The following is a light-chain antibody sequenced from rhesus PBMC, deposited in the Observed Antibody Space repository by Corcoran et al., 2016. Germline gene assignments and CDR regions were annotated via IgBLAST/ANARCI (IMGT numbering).Light chain of an antibody. Sequence: DIQMTQSPSSLSASVGDTVTITCRASQSISSWLAWYQQKPGKAPKLLIYQAYSLKNGVTSRFSGSGSGTDFTLTISSLQSEDFASYSCHQYNSSPLTFGGGTKVELK. CDR3: HQYNSSPLT. CDR2: QAY. CDR1: QSISSW. V-gene: IGKV1-22*01. J-gene: IGKJ4*01.